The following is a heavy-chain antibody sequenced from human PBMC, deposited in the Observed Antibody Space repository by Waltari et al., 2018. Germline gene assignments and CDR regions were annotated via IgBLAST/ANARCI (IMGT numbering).Heavy chain of an antibody. Sequence: EVQLVESGGGLVQHGGSLRLSCVASGFPLSNYWMHWGRQAPGKGLEWLAHIKPDGSQTDDVDSVKGRFAISRDNARNSLYLQMNSLRADDTAIYYCARDPARRADYWGQGTLVTVSS. V-gene: IGHV3-7*01. CDR3: ARDPARRADY. CDR2: IKPDGSQT. J-gene: IGHJ4*02. CDR1: GFPLSNYW.